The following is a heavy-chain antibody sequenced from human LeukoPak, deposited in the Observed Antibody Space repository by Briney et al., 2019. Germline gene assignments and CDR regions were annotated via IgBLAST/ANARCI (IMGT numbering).Heavy chain of an antibody. J-gene: IGHJ4*02. Sequence: PWASVKVSCKASGYTFTNYDFSRVRQAPGQGLEWMGWISTYSGSTNYAQKLQGRVTMTTDTSTSTAYMELRSLSSDDTAVYYCARQGYGGNPQGAADYWGQGTLVTVSS. V-gene: IGHV1-18*01. D-gene: IGHD4-23*01. CDR3: ARQGYGGNPQGAADY. CDR2: ISTYSGST. CDR1: GYTFTNYD.